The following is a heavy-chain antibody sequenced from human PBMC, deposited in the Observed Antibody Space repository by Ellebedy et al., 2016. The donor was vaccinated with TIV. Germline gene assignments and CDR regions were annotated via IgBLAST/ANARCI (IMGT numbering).Heavy chain of an antibody. V-gene: IGHV3-48*04. Sequence: GGSLRLXXAASGFTFSSYSMNWVRQAPGKGLEWVSYISSSSSTIYSADSVKGRFTISRDNAKNSLYLQMNSLRAENTAVYYCARSRFNSRTSPVDYWGQGTLITVSS. CDR3: ARSRFNSRTSPVDY. CDR1: GFTFSSYS. J-gene: IGHJ4*02. D-gene: IGHD2/OR15-2a*01. CDR2: ISSSSSTI.